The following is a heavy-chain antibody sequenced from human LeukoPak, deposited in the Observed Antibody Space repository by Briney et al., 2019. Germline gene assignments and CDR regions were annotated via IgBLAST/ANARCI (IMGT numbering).Heavy chain of an antibody. V-gene: IGHV3-23*01. CDR3: ATPRRGYGGYFGY. D-gene: IGHD2-15*01. CDR1: GFTFRSYA. CDR2: ISGSGGST. Sequence: GGSLRLSCAASGFTFRSYAMTWVRQAPGKGLEWVSTISGSGGSTYYADSVKGRFTISRDNSKNTLYLQMNSLRAEDTAVYYCATPRRGYGGYFGYWGQGTLVTVSS. J-gene: IGHJ4*02.